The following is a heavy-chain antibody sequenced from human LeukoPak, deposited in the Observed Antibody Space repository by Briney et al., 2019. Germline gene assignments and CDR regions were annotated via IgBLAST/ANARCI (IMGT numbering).Heavy chain of an antibody. J-gene: IGHJ4*02. Sequence: GESLKISCKGSGYSFTSYWIGWVRQMPGKGLEWMGIIYPGDSDTGYSPSFQGQVTISADKSISTAYLQWSSLKASVTAMYYCASSYYYDSSGYLPPFDYWGQGTLVTVSS. CDR3: ASSYYYDSSGYLPPFDY. D-gene: IGHD3-22*01. CDR2: IYPGDSDT. CDR1: GYSFTSYW. V-gene: IGHV5-51*01.